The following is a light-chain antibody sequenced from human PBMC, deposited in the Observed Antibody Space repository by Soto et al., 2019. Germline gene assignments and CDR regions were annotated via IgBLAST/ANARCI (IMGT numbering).Light chain of an antibody. Sequence: EIVLTHSPATLSLSPEERATLSCRASQSVSSYLAWYQQKPGQAPRLLIYDASNRATGIPARFSGSGSGTDFTLTISSLEPEDFAVYYCQQRSNWITFGQGTRLEIK. V-gene: IGKV3-11*01. J-gene: IGKJ5*01. CDR1: QSVSSY. CDR2: DAS. CDR3: QQRSNWIT.